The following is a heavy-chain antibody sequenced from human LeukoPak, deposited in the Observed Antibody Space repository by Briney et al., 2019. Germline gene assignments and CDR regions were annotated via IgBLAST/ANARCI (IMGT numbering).Heavy chain of an antibody. V-gene: IGHV3-7*01. CDR3: AREGDSGYDPFDY. Sequence: GGSLRLSCAASGFTFSSYWMSWVRQAPGKGLEWVANIKQDGSEKYYVDSVKGRFTISRDNAKNSLYLQMNSLRAEDTAVYYCAREGDSGYDPFDYWGQGTLVTVSS. CDR1: GFTFSSYW. D-gene: IGHD5-12*01. J-gene: IGHJ4*02. CDR2: IKQDGSEK.